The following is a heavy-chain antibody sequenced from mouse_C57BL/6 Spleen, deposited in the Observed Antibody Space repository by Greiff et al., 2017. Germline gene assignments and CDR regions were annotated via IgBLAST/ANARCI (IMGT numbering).Heavy chain of an antibody. CDR1: GYTFTDYN. Sequence: VQLKESGPELVKPGASVKMSCKASGYTFTDYNMHWVKQSHGKSLEWIGYINPNNGGTSYNQKFKGKATLTVNKSSSTAYMELRSLTSEDSAVYYCARPYYSNYYFDYWGQGTTLTVSS. CDR3: ARPYYSNYYFDY. CDR2: INPNNGGT. J-gene: IGHJ2*01. D-gene: IGHD2-5*01. V-gene: IGHV1-22*01.